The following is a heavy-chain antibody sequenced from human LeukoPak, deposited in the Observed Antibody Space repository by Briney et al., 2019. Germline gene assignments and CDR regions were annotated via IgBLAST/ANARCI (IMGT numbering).Heavy chain of an antibody. V-gene: IGHV1-18*01. Sequence: ASVKVSCKASGYTFTNYGISWVRQAPGQGLEWMGWISAYNGHTNYAQILQGRVTMTTDTSTSTAYMELRSLRSEDTAVYYCARGVHRRYYDISAYFSDWGQGTLVTVSS. CDR3: ARGVHRRYYDISAYFSD. J-gene: IGHJ4*02. CDR2: ISAYNGHT. D-gene: IGHD3-22*01. CDR1: GYTFTNYG.